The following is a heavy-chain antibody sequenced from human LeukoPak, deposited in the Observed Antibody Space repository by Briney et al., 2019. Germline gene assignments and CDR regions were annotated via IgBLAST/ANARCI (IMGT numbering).Heavy chain of an antibody. CDR1: GFTFSSYA. CDR3: VKDWFSFCSTSCYERDAGGY. J-gene: IGHJ4*02. CDR2: ISGSGGST. V-gene: IGHV3-23*01. Sequence: QPGGSLRLSCAASGFTFSSYAMSWVRQAPGKGLEWVSAISGSGGSTYYADSVKGRFTISRDNSKNTLYLQMNSLRAEDTAVYYCVKDWFSFCSTSCYERDAGGYWGQGTLVTVSS. D-gene: IGHD2-2*01.